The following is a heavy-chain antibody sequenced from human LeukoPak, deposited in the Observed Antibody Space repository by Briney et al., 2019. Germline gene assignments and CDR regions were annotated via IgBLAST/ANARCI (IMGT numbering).Heavy chain of an antibody. D-gene: IGHD3-3*01. CDR2: IYHSGST. Sequence: SETLSLTCTVSGYSISSGYYWGWIRQPPGKGLEWIGSIYHSGSTYYSPSLKSRVTISVDTSKNQFSLKLSSVTAADTAVYYCARDLGNDFWSGYPGDAFDIWGQGTMVTVSS. CDR3: ARDLGNDFWSGYPGDAFDI. CDR1: GYSISSGYY. J-gene: IGHJ3*02. V-gene: IGHV4-38-2*02.